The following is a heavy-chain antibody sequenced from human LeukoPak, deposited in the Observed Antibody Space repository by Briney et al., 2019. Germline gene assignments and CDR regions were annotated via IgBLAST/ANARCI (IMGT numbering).Heavy chain of an antibody. Sequence: PGRSLILSCAASGFTFSHYGFHWVRQAPGKGLEWVAVIWSDGTNQFYADSVKGRFTISRDYSQKTVYLEMHSLRTEDTAMYYCAKDAQRGFDYSNSLEYWGPGTLVTVSS. CDR3: AKDAQRGFDYSNSLEY. CDR2: IWSDGTNQ. D-gene: IGHD4-11*01. CDR1: GFTFSHYG. V-gene: IGHV3-33*06. J-gene: IGHJ4*02.